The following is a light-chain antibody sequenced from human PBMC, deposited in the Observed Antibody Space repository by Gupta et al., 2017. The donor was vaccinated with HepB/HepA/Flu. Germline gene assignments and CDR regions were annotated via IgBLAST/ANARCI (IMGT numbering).Light chain of an antibody. CDR2: HYSAPDK. Sequence: QPVLTQPPSSSASPGDSARLPRTLPSDTNVRSHNIYRYLQTPGSPPSSPPYHYSAPDKSQGSGVPGRFSGSKDASATTVIIPISRLQYEDDADYCCMNRTSNGVVFGGGTKLTVL. J-gene: IGLJ2*01. CDR1: SDTNVRSHN. CDR3: MNRTSNGVV. V-gene: IGLV5-37*01.